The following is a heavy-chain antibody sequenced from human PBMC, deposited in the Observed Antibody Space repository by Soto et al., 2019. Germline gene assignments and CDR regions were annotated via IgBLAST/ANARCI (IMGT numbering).Heavy chain of an antibody. Sequence: QVQLVESGGGVVQPGRSLRLSCAASGFTFSSYAMHWVRQAPGKGLEWVAVISYDGSNKYYADSVKGRFTISRDNSKNTRYRQRSSLRAEDTAVYYCARESPRYCSGGSCYQAWGQGTLVTVSS. CDR2: ISYDGSNK. CDR3: ARESPRYCSGGSCYQA. J-gene: IGHJ5*02. V-gene: IGHV3-30-3*01. CDR1: GFTFSSYA. D-gene: IGHD2-15*01.